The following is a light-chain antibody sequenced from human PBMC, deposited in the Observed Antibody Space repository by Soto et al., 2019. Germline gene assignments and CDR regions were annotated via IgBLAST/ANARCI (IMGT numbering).Light chain of an antibody. Sequence: EIVLTQSPATLSVSPGARATLSCRASQSISDTLAWYQQKPGQAPRRLIYGASSRATGIPDRFSGSGSGTDFTLTISRLEPEDFAVYYCQQYGSSPFTFGHGTKVDIK. V-gene: IGKV3-20*01. CDR1: QSISDT. J-gene: IGKJ3*01. CDR2: GAS. CDR3: QQYGSSPFT.